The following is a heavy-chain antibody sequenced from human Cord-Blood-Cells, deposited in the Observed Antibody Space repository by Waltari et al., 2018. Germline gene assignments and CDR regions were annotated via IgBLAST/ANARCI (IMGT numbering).Heavy chain of an antibody. CDR1: GGTFSSYA. V-gene: IGHV1-69*09. CDR2: IIPILGIA. CDR3: ARDIREVGASGGYYYYMDV. J-gene: IGHJ6*03. Sequence: QVQLVQSGAAVKKPGSSVKVSCTASGGTFSSYAISWVRQAPGQGLEWMGRIIPILGIANYAQKFQGRVTITADKSTSTAYMELSSLRSEDTAVYYCARDIREVGASGGYYYYMDVWGKGTTVTVSS. D-gene: IGHD1-26*01.